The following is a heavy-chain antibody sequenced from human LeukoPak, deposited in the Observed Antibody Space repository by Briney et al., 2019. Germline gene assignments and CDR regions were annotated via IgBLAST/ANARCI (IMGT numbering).Heavy chain of an antibody. CDR3: GRVPSGYNGYFDY. CDR1: GLTFSGYW. J-gene: IGHJ4*01. V-gene: IGHV3-74*01. CDR2: ISDGIST. Sequence: VRSLCLSCAASGLTFSGYWMHSGRRAPGKGLGWVSRISDGISTSYADSVKRRFTISRDNAKNTLYLQMNSLRDEDTAVYYCGRVPSGYNGYFDYWGHGTRVTVSS. D-gene: IGHD5-12*01.